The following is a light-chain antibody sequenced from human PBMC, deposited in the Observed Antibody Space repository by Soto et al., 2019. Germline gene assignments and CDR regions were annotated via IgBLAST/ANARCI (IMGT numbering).Light chain of an antibody. Sequence: DIQMTQSPSSLSASVGDRVTVTCRASQGIGNYLAWYQQKPGKVPKLLIYAASTLQSGVPSRFSGSGSGTDITLTISSLQPEDVATYYCQKYNSAPDTFGPGTKVDI. J-gene: IGKJ3*01. CDR3: QKYNSAPDT. CDR2: AAS. CDR1: QGIGNY. V-gene: IGKV1-27*01.